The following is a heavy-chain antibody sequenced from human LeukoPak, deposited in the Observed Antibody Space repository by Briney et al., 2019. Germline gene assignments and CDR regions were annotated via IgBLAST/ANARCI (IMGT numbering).Heavy chain of an antibody. CDR2: IRYDGSNK. V-gene: IGHV3-30*02. D-gene: IGHD3-3*01. J-gene: IGHJ4*02. CDR1: GFTFSSYG. Sequence: QPGGSLRLSCAASGFTFSSYGMHWVRQAPGKGLEWVAFIRYDGSNKYYADSVKGRFTISRDNSKNTLYLQMNSLRAEDTAVYYCARALYDFWGGYTLDYWGQGTLVTVSS. CDR3: ARALYDFWGGYTLDY.